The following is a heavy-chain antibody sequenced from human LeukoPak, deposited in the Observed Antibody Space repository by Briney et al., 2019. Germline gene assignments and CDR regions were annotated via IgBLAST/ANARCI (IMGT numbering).Heavy chain of an antibody. CDR3: ARVGGLLWFGNFDY. V-gene: IGHV3-48*03. Sequence: GGSLRLSCAASGFTSSSYEMNWVRQAPGKGLEWVSYISSSGSTIYYADSVKGRFTISRDNAKNSLYLQMNSLRAEDTAVYYCARVGGLLWFGNFDYWGQGTLVTVSS. CDR2: ISSSGSTI. CDR1: GFTSSSYE. D-gene: IGHD3-10*01. J-gene: IGHJ4*02.